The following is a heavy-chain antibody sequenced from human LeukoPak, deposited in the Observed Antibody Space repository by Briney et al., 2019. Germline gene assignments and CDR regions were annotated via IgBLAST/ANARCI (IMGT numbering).Heavy chain of an antibody. CDR1: GFTFSSYA. D-gene: IGHD3-3*01. Sequence: GGSLRLSCAASGFTFSSYAMSWVRQAPGKGLEWVSAISGSGGSTYYADSVKGRFTISRDNSKNTLYLQMNSLRAEDTAVYYCAKGKAELRFLEWLYLFDYWGQGTLVTVYS. J-gene: IGHJ4*02. V-gene: IGHV3-23*01. CDR2: ISGSGGST. CDR3: AKGKAELRFLEWLYLFDY.